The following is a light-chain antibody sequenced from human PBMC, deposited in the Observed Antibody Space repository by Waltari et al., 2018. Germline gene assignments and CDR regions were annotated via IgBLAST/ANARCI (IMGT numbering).Light chain of an antibody. J-gene: IGKJ1*01. CDR2: GAS. CDR1: QSVSSSY. V-gene: IGKV3-20*01. CDR3: QQYGSSET. Sequence: EIVLTQSPGTLSLSPGERATLSCRASQSVSSSYLAWYQQKPGPAPRLLIYGASSRATGIPDRFSGSGSETDFTLTISRLEPEDFAVYYCQQYGSSETFGQGTKVEIK.